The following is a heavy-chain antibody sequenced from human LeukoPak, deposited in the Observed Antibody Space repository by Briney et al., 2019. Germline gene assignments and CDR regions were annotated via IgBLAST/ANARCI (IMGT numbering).Heavy chain of an antibody. J-gene: IGHJ4*02. CDR1: GGSISSSSYY. V-gene: IGHV4-39*07. Sequence: PSETLSLTCTVSGGSISSSSYYWGWIRQPPGKGLEWIGSVYHSGSTYYNPSLRSRVTISVDTSKNQFSLKLSSVTAADTAVYYCARDRYYYDSSGSYLLDYWGQGTLVTVSS. D-gene: IGHD3-22*01. CDR3: ARDRYYYDSSGSYLLDY. CDR2: VYHSGST.